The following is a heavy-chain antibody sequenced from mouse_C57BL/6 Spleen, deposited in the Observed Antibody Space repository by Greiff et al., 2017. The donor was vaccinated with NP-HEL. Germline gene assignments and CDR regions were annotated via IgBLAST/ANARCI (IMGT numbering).Heavy chain of an antibody. Sequence: EVKLQESGGGLVQPGGSMKLSCVASGFTFSNYWMNWVRQSPEKGLEWVAQIRLKSDNYATHYAESVKGRFTISRDDSKSSVYLQMNNLRAEDTGIYYCTGDSSAFAYWGQGTLVTVSA. D-gene: IGHD3-2*02. CDR2: IRLKSDNYAT. V-gene: IGHV6-3*01. CDR1: GFTFSNYW. CDR3: TGDSSAFAY. J-gene: IGHJ3*01.